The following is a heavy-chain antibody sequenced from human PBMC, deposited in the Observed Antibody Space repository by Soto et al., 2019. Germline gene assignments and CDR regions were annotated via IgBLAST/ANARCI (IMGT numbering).Heavy chain of an antibody. CDR3: ARLSGYSRSWEGYYYYYYMDV. CDR1: GGSISSSSYY. Sequence: QLQLQESGPGLVKPSETLSLTCTVSGGSISSSSYYWGWIRQPPGKGLEWIGSIYYSGSTYYNPSLKSRVTIPVDTSKNQFSLKLSSVTAAETAVYYCARLSGYSRSWEGYYYYYYMDVWGKGTTVTVSS. CDR2: IYYSGST. D-gene: IGHD6-13*01. J-gene: IGHJ6*03. V-gene: IGHV4-39*01.